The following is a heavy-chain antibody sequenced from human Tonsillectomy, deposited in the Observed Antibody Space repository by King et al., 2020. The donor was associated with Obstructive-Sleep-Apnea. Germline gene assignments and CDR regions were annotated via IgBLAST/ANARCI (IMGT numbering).Heavy chain of an antibody. CDR2: ISYDASSQ. CDR1: GLTFRRNA. CDR3: TRSTYYYGSGSYSDY. Sequence: VQLVESGGGVVQPGRSLRLSCTASGLTFRRNAMHWVRQAPGKGLEWVAVISYDASSQYYADSVKGRVTISRDNSKNTLYLQMNILRVEDTAVYFCTRSTYYYGSGSYSDYWGQGTLVTVSS. J-gene: IGHJ4*02. V-gene: IGHV3-30-3*01. D-gene: IGHD3-10*01.